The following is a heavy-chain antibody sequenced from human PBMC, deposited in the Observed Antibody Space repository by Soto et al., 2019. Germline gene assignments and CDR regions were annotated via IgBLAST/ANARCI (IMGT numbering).Heavy chain of an antibody. CDR2: IYHSGST. V-gene: IGHV4-4*02. CDR3: ARPGVAYCGGDCYSFAFDI. D-gene: IGHD2-21*02. CDR1: GGSISSSNW. Sequence: QVQLQESGPGLVKPSGTLSLTCAVSGGSISSSNWWSWVSQPPGKGLEWIGEIYHSGSTNYNPSLKSRVTISVDKSKNQFSLKLSSVTAADTAVYYCARPGVAYCGGDCYSFAFDIWGQGTMVTVSS. J-gene: IGHJ3*02.